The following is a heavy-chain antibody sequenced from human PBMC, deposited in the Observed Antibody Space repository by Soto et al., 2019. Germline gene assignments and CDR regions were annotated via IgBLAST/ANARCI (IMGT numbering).Heavy chain of an antibody. D-gene: IGHD2-2*01. CDR3: EQSSSRAHYYGMDV. CDR2: ISARGGDT. V-gene: IGHV3-23*01. Sequence: VGSLRLSCATSGFIFSSCGMNWVRQAPGKGLEWVTGISARGGDTSYTDSVKGRFTISRDNSKDTLYLQMNGLRAEDTALCYCEQSSSRAHYYGMDVWGQGTRLTVSA. CDR1: GFIFSSCG. J-gene: IGHJ6*01.